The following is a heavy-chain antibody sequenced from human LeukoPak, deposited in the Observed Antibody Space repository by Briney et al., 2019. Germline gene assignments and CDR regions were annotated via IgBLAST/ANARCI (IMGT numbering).Heavy chain of an antibody. J-gene: IGHJ1*01. CDR2: ISAYNGNT. D-gene: IGHD6-13*01. CDR3: AVGQQLVQSAEYFQH. V-gene: IGHV1-18*01. Sequence: GASVKVSCKASGYTFTGYGISWVRQAPGQGLEWMGWISAYNGNTKYAQKLQGRVTMTTDTSTSTAYMELRSLRSDDTAVYYCAVGQQLVQSAEYFQHWGRGTLVTVSS. CDR1: GYTFTGYG.